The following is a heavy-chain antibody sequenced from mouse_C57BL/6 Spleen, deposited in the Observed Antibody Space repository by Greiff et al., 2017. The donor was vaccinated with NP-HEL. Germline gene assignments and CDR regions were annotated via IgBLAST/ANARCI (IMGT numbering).Heavy chain of an antibody. V-gene: IGHV1-22*01. D-gene: IGHD4-1*01. CDR1: GYTFTDYN. Sequence: VQLKESGPELVKPGASVKMSCKASGYTFTDYNMHWVKQSHGKSLEWIGYINPNNGGTSYNQKFKGKATLTANKSSSTAYMELRSLTSEDSAVYYCARADWDGYFEVWGTGTTVTVSS. CDR3: ARADWDGYFEV. CDR2: INPNNGGT. J-gene: IGHJ1*03.